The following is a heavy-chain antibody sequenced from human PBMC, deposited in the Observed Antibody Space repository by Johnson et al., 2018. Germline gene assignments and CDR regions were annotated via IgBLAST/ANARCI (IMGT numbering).Heavy chain of an antibody. D-gene: IGHD2-21*02. V-gene: IGHV3-53*01. CDR1: GFTVSSNH. Sequence: EVQLVESGGGLIQPGGSLRLSCAASGFTVSSNHMSWVRQAPGKGLEWVSVIYSGGSTYYADSVKGRFTISRDSSKNTLYLQMNSLRAEDTAVYYCAGGADPYCGGYCCVQYWGQGTLVTVSS. J-gene: IGHJ1*01. CDR2: IYSGGST. CDR3: AGGADPYCGGYCCVQY.